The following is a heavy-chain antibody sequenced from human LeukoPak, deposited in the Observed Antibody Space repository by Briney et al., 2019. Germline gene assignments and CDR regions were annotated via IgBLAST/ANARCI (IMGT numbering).Heavy chain of an antibody. V-gene: IGHV3-74*01. J-gene: IGHJ4*02. Sequence: PGGSLRLSCAASGFTFSSSWMQWVRQAPGKGLVWVSRIKTDGSSTNYADSVKGRFTISRDNAKNTLYLQMNSLRAEDTAVYYCAKDLTGSIDYWGQGTLVTVSS. D-gene: IGHD3-9*01. CDR1: GFTFSSSW. CDR2: IKTDGSST. CDR3: AKDLTGSIDY.